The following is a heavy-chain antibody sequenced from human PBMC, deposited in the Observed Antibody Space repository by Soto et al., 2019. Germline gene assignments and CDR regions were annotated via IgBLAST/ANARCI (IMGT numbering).Heavy chain of an antibody. D-gene: IGHD4-17*01. CDR2: ISSSSSYI. V-gene: IGHV3-21*01. CDR3: ARDGGAWYGDYYYYYYYMDV. Sequence: EVQLVESGGGLVKPGGSLRLSCAASGFTFSSYSMNWVRQAPGKGLEWVSSISSSSSYIYYADSVKGRFTISRDNAKNSLYLQMNSLRAEDTAVYYCARDGGAWYGDYYYYYYYMDVWGKGTTVTVSS. J-gene: IGHJ6*03. CDR1: GFTFSSYS.